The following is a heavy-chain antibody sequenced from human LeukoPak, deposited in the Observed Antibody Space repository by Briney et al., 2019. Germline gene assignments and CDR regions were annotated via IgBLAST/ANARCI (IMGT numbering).Heavy chain of an antibody. Sequence: SETLSLTCAVYGGSFSGYYWSWIRQPPGKGLDWIGGINNSGSTNYNPSLKSPVTISVDTSKIQFSLKLSSVTAADTAVYYCARGRAIPPCPEVVPAAGNWFDPWGQGTLVTVSS. CDR1: GGSFSGYY. CDR3: ARGRAIPPCPEVVPAAGNWFDP. CDR2: INNSGST. J-gene: IGHJ5*02. D-gene: IGHD2-2*01. V-gene: IGHV4-34*01.